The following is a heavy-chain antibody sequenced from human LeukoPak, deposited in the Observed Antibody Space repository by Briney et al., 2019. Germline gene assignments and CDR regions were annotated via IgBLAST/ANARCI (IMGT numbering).Heavy chain of an antibody. CDR3: ARERIILSDENQQLVPDYYYYYGMDV. D-gene: IGHD6-13*01. Sequence: GGSLRLSCAASGFTFSSYSMNWVRQAPGKGLEWVSSISSSSYIYYADSVKGRFTISRDNAKNSLYLQMNSLRSEDTAVYYCARERIILSDENQQLVPDYYYYYGMDVWGQGTTVTVSS. CDR1: GFTFSSYS. J-gene: IGHJ6*02. V-gene: IGHV3-21*04. CDR2: ISSSSYI.